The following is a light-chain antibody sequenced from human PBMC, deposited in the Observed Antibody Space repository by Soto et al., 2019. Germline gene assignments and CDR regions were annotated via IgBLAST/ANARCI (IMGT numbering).Light chain of an antibody. Sequence: QSALTQPASVSGSPGQSITISCTGTSSDVGGYDYVSWYQQHPGKAPKLMIYEVSNRPSGVFNRFSGSKSGNTASLTISGLPAEDEADYSCSSYTSSSTSPYVFGTGTKLTVL. CDR2: EVS. CDR3: SSYTSSSTSPYV. CDR1: SSDVGGYDY. J-gene: IGLJ1*01. V-gene: IGLV2-14*01.